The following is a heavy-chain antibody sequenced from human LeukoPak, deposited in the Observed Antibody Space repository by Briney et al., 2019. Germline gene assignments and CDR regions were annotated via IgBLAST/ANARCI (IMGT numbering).Heavy chain of an antibody. Sequence: PSGTLSLTCAVSGGSISSSNWWSWVRQPPGKGLEWIGEIYHSGSTNYNPSLKSRVTISVDKSKNQFSLKLSSVTAADTAVYYCARARYYYDSSGQYNWFDPWGQGTLVTVSS. CDR2: IYHSGST. CDR1: GGSISSSNW. J-gene: IGHJ5*02. D-gene: IGHD3-22*01. V-gene: IGHV4-4*02. CDR3: ARARYYYDSSGQYNWFDP.